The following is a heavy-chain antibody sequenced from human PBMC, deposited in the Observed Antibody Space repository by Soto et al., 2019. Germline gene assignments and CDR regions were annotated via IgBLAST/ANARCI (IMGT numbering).Heavy chain of an antibody. Sequence: GGSLRLSCAASGFTFSSYGMHWVRQAPGKGLEWVAVISYDGSNEYYADSVKGRFTISRDNSKNTLYLQMNSLRAEDTAVYYCATLDYDILTGYYTSYDAFDIWGQGTMVTVSS. CDR1: GFTFSSYG. D-gene: IGHD3-9*01. CDR3: ATLDYDILTGYYTSYDAFDI. V-gene: IGHV3-30*03. CDR2: ISYDGSNE. J-gene: IGHJ3*02.